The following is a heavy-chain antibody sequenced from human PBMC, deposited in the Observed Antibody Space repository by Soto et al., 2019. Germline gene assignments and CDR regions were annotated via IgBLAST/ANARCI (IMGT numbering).Heavy chain of an antibody. CDR3: AKDKEKQELASGSYYYYGMDV. Sequence: QVQLVESGGGVVQPGRSLRLSCAASGFTFSSYGMHWVRQATGKGLEWVAVISYDGSNKYYADSVKGRFTISRDNSKNTLYLQMKSLRAEDTAVYYCAKDKEKQELASGSYYYYGMDVWGQGTTVTVSS. J-gene: IGHJ6*02. CDR2: ISYDGSNK. CDR1: GFTFSSYG. V-gene: IGHV3-30*18. D-gene: IGHD6-13*01.